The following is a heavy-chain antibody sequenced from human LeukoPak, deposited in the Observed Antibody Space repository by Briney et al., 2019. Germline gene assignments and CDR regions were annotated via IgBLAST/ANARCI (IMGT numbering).Heavy chain of an antibody. CDR1: GFTFSSYG. Sequence: GGSLRLSCAASGFTFSSYGMHWVRQAPGKGLEWVAVISYDGSNKYYADSVKGRFTISRDNSKNTLYLQMNSLRAEDTAVYYCASLMWGYRRGIGYWGQGTLVTVSS. D-gene: IGHD5-12*01. CDR2: ISYDGSNK. V-gene: IGHV3-30*03. J-gene: IGHJ4*02. CDR3: ASLMWGYRRGIGY.